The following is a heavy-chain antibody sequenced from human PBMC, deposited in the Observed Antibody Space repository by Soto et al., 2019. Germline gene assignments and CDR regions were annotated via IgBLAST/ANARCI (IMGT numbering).Heavy chain of an antibody. CDR2: IKGSGRAT. J-gene: IGHJ4*02. Sequence: EVQLVESGGGVVQPGGSLRLSCAASGFSFSTYHMNWVRQAPGKGLEWVSLIKGSGRATYYADSLKGRFTISTDFAEKSLYLEMNSLRVEYTAVSYCARDKAGTGYPVFDYWGQGALVNVSS. D-gene: IGHD6-25*01. CDR3: ARDKAGTGYPVFDY. V-gene: IGHV3-48*01. CDR1: GFSFSTYH.